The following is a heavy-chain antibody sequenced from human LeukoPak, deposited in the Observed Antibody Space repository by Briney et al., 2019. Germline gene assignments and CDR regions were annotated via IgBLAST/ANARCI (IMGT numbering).Heavy chain of an antibody. J-gene: IGHJ4*02. Sequence: GGSLRLSCAASGFTFSNAGMSWVRQAPGKGLEWVANIKQDGNEKYYVDSVKRRFTVSRDNAQNSLYLQMNSLRVEDPAVYYCARPGLYCSGGSCYPFESWGQGTLVTVSS. CDR1: GFTFSNAG. D-gene: IGHD2-15*01. CDR3: ARPGLYCSGGSCYPFES. V-gene: IGHV3-7*01. CDR2: IKQDGNEK.